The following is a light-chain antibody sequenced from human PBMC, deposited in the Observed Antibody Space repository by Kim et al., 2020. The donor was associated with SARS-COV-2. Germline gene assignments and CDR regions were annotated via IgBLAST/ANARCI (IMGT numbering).Light chain of an antibody. Sequence: LSPGARATLPCRASQSDSHSYLAWSQQKPGQAPRLLIYGASSRATGIPDRFSGSGSGTDFTLTISRLEPEDFAVYYCQQYGSSPHTFGQGTKLEI. CDR2: GAS. J-gene: IGKJ2*01. V-gene: IGKV3-20*01. CDR1: QSDSHSY. CDR3: QQYGSSPHT.